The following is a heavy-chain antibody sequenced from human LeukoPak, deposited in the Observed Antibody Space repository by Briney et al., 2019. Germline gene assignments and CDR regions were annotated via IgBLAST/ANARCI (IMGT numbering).Heavy chain of an antibody. D-gene: IGHD3-10*01. CDR3: ARASNGYYGSGGLDYYYYMDV. CDR1: GGSISSGDYY. CDR2: IYYSGST. Sequence: SQTLSLTCTVSGGSISSGDYYWSWIRQPPGKGLEWSGYIYYSGSTYYNPSLQSRVTIAVDTSKNQCSLKLSSVTAADTAVYYCARASNGYYGSGGLDYYYYMDVWGKGTTVTVSS. J-gene: IGHJ6*03. V-gene: IGHV4-30-4*08.